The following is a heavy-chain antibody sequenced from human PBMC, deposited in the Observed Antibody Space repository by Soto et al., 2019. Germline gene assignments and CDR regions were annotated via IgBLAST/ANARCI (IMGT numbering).Heavy chain of an antibody. D-gene: IGHD2-15*01. Sequence: PGGSLRLSCAASGFAFRSYNMNWVRQAPGKGLEWVASISSGSSNIYYADSVKGRFTISRDNAKNSLFLQMDSPRAEDSAVYYCASATVVAATFDFWGQGTLVTV. J-gene: IGHJ4*02. V-gene: IGHV3-21*01. CDR2: ISSGSSNI. CDR1: GFAFRSYN. CDR3: ASATVVAATFDF.